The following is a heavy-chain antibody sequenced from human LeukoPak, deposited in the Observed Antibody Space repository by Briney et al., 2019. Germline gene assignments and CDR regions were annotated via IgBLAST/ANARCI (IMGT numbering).Heavy chain of an antibody. D-gene: IGHD3-16*01. J-gene: IGHJ4*02. Sequence: TSETLSLTCTVSGGSISSSSYYWGWIRQPPGKGLEWIGSIYYSGSTYYNPSLKSRVTISVDTSKNQFSLKLSSVTAADTAVYYCANYGPGFDYWGQGTLVTVSS. V-gene: IGHV4-39*01. CDR2: IYYSGST. CDR3: ANYGPGFDY. CDR1: GGSISSSSYY.